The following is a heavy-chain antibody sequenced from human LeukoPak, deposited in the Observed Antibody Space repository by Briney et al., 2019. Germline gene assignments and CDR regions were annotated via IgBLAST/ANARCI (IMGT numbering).Heavy chain of an antibody. Sequence: TGGSLRLSCAASGFTFSSYGMSWVRQAPGKGLEWVSAISGSGGSTYYADSMKGRFTISRDNSKNTLYLQMNSLRAEDTAVYYCAKDLMITFGGVIVPPRGAFDIWGQGTMVTVSS. J-gene: IGHJ3*02. CDR3: AKDLMITFGGVIVPPRGAFDI. CDR1: GFTFSSYG. CDR2: ISGSGGST. V-gene: IGHV3-23*01. D-gene: IGHD3-16*02.